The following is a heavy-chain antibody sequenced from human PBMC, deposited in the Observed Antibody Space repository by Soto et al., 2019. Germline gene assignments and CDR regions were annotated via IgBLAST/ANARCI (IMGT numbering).Heavy chain of an antibody. CDR3: ARDRKAYYDFWSGYYTLGSPLDY. J-gene: IGHJ4*02. V-gene: IGHV3-30-3*01. CDR2: ISYDGSNK. CDR1: GFTFSSYA. D-gene: IGHD3-3*01. Sequence: GGSLRLSCAASGFTFSSYAMHWVRQAPGKGLEWVAVISYDGSNKYYADSVKGRFTISRDSSKNTLYLQMNSLRAEDTAVYYCARDRKAYYDFWSGYYTLGSPLDYWGQRTLLTVSS.